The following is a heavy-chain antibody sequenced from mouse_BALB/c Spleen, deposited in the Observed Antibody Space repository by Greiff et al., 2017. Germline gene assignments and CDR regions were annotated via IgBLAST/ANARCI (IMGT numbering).Heavy chain of an antibody. CDR3: ARNSDRGFAY. V-gene: IGHV2-2*02. CDR1: GFSLTSYG. Sequence: VKLMESGPGLVQPSQSLSITCTVSGFSLTSYGVHWVRQSPGKGLEWLGVIWSGGSTDYNAAFISRLSISKDNSKSQVFFKMNSLQANDTAIYYCARNSDRGFAYWGQGTLVTVSA. CDR2: IWSGGST. D-gene: IGHD3-3*01. J-gene: IGHJ3*01.